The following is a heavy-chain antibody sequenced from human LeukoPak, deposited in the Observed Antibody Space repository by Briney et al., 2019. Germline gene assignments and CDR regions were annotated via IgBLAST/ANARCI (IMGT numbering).Heavy chain of an antibody. CDR2: INPNSGGT. CDR3: ARAPYYDTSGGCFDP. Sequence: ASVKVSCKASGYTFTGYYMHWVRQAPGQGLEWMGWINPNSGGTNYAQKFQGRVTMTRDTSISTAYVELSSLRSDDTAVYYCARAPYYDTSGGCFDPWGQGTLVTVSS. D-gene: IGHD3-22*01. J-gene: IGHJ5*02. V-gene: IGHV1-2*02. CDR1: GYTFTGYY.